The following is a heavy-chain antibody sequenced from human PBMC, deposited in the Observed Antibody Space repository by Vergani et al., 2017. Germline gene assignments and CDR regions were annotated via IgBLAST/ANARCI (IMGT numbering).Heavy chain of an antibody. Sequence: QVQLVQSGAEVKKPGASVKVSCKASGYSFTSYAMHWVRQAPGQRLEWMGWINAGNGNTKYSQKFQGRVTITRDTSASTAYMELSSLRSEDTAVYYCASLGGDYYYYGMDVWGQGTTVTVSS. V-gene: IGHV1-3*01. J-gene: IGHJ6*02. D-gene: IGHD3-16*01. CDR3: ASLGGDYYYYGMDV. CDR1: GYSFTSYA. CDR2: INAGNGNT.